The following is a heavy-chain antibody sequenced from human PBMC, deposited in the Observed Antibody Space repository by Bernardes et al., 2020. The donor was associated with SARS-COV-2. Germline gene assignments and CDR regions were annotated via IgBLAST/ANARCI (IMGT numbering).Heavy chain of an antibody. D-gene: IGHD1-7*01. V-gene: IGHV3-30*04. Sequence: GGSLRLSCAASGFSFSSYAMHWVRQAPGKGLEWVAITSFDGKNEFYADSVKGRFTISRDNAKNSLYLQMNSLRAEDTAVYFCARESDWNYVFDYWGQGTLVTVSS. CDR2: TSFDGKNE. CDR1: GFSFSSYA. J-gene: IGHJ4*02. CDR3: ARESDWNYVFDY.